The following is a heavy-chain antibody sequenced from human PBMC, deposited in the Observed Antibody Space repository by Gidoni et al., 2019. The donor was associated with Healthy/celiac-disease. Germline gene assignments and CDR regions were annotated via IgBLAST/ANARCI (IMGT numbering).Heavy chain of an antibody. CDR3: ASREGQITMVPFN. CDR2: IYSGGST. CDR1: GFTVSSNY. J-gene: IGHJ4*02. D-gene: IGHD3-10*01. V-gene: IGHV3-66*02. Sequence: EVQLVESGGGLVQPGGSLRLSCAASGFTVSSNYMSWVRQAPGKGLEWVSVIYSGGSTYYADSVKGRFTISRDNSKNTLYLQMNSLRAEDTAVYYCASREGQITMVPFNWGQGTLVTVSS.